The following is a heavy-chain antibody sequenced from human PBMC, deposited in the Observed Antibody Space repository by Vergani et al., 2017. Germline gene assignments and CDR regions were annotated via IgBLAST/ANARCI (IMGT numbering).Heavy chain of an antibody. CDR1: GGSISSSSYY. CDR2: IYYSGST. V-gene: IGHV4-39*01. D-gene: IGHD3-10*01. J-gene: IGHJ4*02. CDR3: ARRTTMVRGGLEIASDYIDY. Sequence: QLQLQESGPGLVKPSETLSLTCTVSGGSISSSSYYWGWIRQPPGKGLEWIGSIYYSGSTYYNPSLKSRVTISVDTSKNQFSLKLSSVTAADTAVYYCARRTTMVRGGLEIASDYIDYWGQGTLVTVSS.